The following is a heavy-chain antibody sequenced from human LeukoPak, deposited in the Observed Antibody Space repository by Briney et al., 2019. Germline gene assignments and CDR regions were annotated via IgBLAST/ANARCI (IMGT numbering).Heavy chain of an antibody. V-gene: IGHV3-23*01. CDR3: TTDPNGVCYTCDY. D-gene: IGHD2-8*01. J-gene: IGHJ4*02. CDR1: GFTFSTYT. CDR2: SIGSGGSA. Sequence: GGSLRLSCVASGFTFSTYTMNWIRQAPGKGLEWVSGSIGSGGSAFYADSVKGRFSISRDTSKNTLFLHMNSLKTEDTAVYYCTTDPNGVCYTCDYWGQGTLVTVSS.